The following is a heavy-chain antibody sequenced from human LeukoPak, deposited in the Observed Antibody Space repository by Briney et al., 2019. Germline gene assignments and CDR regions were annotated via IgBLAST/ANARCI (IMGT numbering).Heavy chain of an antibody. V-gene: IGHV3-30*03. CDR3: ALAGYYDSSGYYRLLDY. Sequence: GGSLRLSCAASGFTFSSYGMHRVRQAPGKGLEWVAVISYDGSDKYYADSVKGRLTISRDNSKNTLYLQMNSLRAEDTAVYYCALAGYYDSSGYYRLLDYWGQGTLVTVSS. D-gene: IGHD3-22*01. J-gene: IGHJ4*02. CDR1: GFTFSSYG. CDR2: ISYDGSDK.